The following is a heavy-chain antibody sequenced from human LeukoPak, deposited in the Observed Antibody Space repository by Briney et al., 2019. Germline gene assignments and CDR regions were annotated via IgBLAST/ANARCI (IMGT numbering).Heavy chain of an antibody. J-gene: IGHJ4*02. D-gene: IGHD3-22*01. CDR2: ISTKGGTK. Sequence: GGSLRLSCAASGFTFSNYTMHWVRQAPGKGLEYVSAISTKGGTKHYANSVKGRFTISRDNSKSTLYLQMGSLRAEDMAVYYCVRGSSGSDYWGQGTLVTVSS. CDR1: GFTFSNYT. V-gene: IGHV3-64*01. CDR3: VRGSSGSDY.